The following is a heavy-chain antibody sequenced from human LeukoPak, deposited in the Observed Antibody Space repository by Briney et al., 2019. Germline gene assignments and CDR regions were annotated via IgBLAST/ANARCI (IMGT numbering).Heavy chain of an antibody. CDR1: GYSISSGYY. V-gene: IGHV4-38-2*02. CDR2: IYHSGST. Sequence: SETLSLTCTVSGYSISSGYYWGWIRQPPGKGLEWIGSIYHSGSTYYNPSLKSRVTISVDTSKNQFSLKLSSVTAADTAVYYCARDGDGYDHGSFDYWGQGTLVTVSS. D-gene: IGHD5-24*01. CDR3: ARDGDGYDHGSFDY. J-gene: IGHJ4*02.